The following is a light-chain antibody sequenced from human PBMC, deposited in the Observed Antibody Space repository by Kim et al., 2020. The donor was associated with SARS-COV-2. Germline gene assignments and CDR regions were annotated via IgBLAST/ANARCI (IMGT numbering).Light chain of an antibody. CDR1: QGISTF. V-gene: IGKV1-16*02. CDR2: AAS. Sequence: SASVGDRVTITCRASQGISTFLAWFQQKPGKAPKSLISAASTLQSGVPSKFSSSGSGTDFTLTISGLQPEDVATYYCQQYHSDPPTFGQGTKLEI. CDR3: QQYHSDPPT. J-gene: IGKJ2*01.